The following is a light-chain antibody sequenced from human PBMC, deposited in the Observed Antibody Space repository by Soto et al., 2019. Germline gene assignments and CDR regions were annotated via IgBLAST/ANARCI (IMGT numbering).Light chain of an antibody. CDR1: QNIDNS. V-gene: IGKV1-39*01. J-gene: IGKJ3*01. CDR2: VAS. Sequence: DIQMTQYPSSLSASVGDRVTITCRASQNIDNSLNWYKQKPGKAPRLLIYVASSLQSGVPSRFSGSGSGTEVTLTISSLQPEDFASYSCQQSYTTPFTFGPGTKVHV. CDR3: QQSYTTPFT.